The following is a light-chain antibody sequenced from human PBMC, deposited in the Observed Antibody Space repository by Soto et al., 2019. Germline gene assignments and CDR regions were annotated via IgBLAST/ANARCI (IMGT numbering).Light chain of an antibody. V-gene: IGKV3-20*01. J-gene: IGKJ4*02. CDR1: QSVSSSH. CDR3: QQYGRSPLT. Sequence: EIVLTQSPGTLSLSPGERATLSCRASQSVSSSHLAWYQQKPGQAPRLLIYGASSRAIGIPDRFSGSGSGTDFTLTISRLEPEDFAVYYCQQYGRSPLTFGGGTKVEIK. CDR2: GAS.